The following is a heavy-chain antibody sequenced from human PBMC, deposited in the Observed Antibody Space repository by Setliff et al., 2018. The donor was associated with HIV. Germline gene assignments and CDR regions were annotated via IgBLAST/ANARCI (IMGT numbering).Heavy chain of an antibody. CDR3: ARHDFYGGNSPAFDI. Sequence: SETLSLTCTVPGGSISSSSYYWGWIRQPPGKGLEWIGSIYYSGSTYYNPSLKSRVTISVDTSKNQFSLKLSSVTAADTAVYYCARHDFYGGNSPAFDIWGQGTMVTVSS. V-gene: IGHV4-39*01. CDR1: GGSISSSSYY. J-gene: IGHJ3*02. D-gene: IGHD4-17*01. CDR2: IYYSGST.